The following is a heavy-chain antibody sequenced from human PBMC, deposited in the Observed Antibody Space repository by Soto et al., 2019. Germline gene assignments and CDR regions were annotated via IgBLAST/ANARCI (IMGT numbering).Heavy chain of an antibody. J-gene: IGHJ6*02. D-gene: IGHD3-16*01. Sequence: EVQLLESGGGLVQPGGSLRLSCAASGFTFSSYAMSWVRQAPGKGLEWVSAISGSGGSTYYADSVKGRFTISRDNSKNTLYLQMHSLRAEDTAVYYCAKAYRVATCEGAYYYYYGMDVWGQGTTVTVSS. CDR1: GFTFSSYA. CDR3: AKAYRVATCEGAYYYYYGMDV. V-gene: IGHV3-23*01. CDR2: ISGSGGST.